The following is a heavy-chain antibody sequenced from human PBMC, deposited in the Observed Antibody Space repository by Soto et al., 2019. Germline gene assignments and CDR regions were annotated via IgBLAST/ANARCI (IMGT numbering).Heavy chain of an antibody. CDR3: ARHPRLAHYIAAADHYYYYGMDV. CDR2: IYPGDSDT. Sequence: PGESLKISCKGSGYSFTSYWIGWVRQMPGKGLEWMGIIYPGDSDTRYSPSFQGQVTISADKSISTAYLQWSSLKASDTAMYYCARHPRLAHYIAAADHYYYYGMDVWGQGTTVTVSS. V-gene: IGHV5-51*01. CDR1: GYSFTSYW. D-gene: IGHD6-13*01. J-gene: IGHJ6*02.